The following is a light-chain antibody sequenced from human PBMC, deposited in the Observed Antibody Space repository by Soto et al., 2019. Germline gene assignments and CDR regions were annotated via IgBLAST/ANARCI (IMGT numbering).Light chain of an antibody. CDR2: AAS. J-gene: IGKJ5*01. V-gene: IGKV1-9*01. CDR3: QQHKDYPLT. Sequence: DIQLTQSPSFLSASGGDRVTITCRASHDISSYLTWYQQKPGKAPTVLIYAASTLQGGVPSRFSGSGSGTEFTLTISSLQSEDFASYYCQQHKDYPLTFGRGTRLEIK. CDR1: HDISSY.